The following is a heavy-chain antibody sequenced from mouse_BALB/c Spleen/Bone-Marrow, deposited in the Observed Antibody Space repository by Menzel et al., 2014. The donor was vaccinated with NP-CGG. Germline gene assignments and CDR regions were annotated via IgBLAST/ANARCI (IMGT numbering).Heavy chain of an antibody. D-gene: IGHD1-1*01. CDR3: TRGGSSPYYFDY. J-gene: IGHJ2*01. Sequence: VQLQQSGAELVRPGASVKLSCKASGYTFTSYWINWVKQRPRLGLEWIGNIYPSDSYTNYNQKFKDKATLTVDKSSTTAYMQLSSPTSEDSAVYYCTRGGSSPYYFDYWGQGCTLTVSS. V-gene: IGHV1-69*02. CDR1: GYTFTSYW. CDR2: IYPSDSYT.